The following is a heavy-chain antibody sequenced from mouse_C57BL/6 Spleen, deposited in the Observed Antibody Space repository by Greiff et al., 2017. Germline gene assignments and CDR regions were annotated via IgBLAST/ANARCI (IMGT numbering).Heavy chain of an antibody. Sequence: QVQLQQPGAELVKPGASVKLSCKASGYPFTSYWMHWVKQRPGQGLEWIGMIHPNSGSTNYNEKFKSKATLTVDKSSSTAYMQLSSLTSEDSAVYYWARYYQYYFDYWGQGTTLTVSS. V-gene: IGHV1-64*01. CDR3: ARYYQYYFDY. D-gene: IGHD1-1*01. CDR1: GYPFTSYW. J-gene: IGHJ2*01. CDR2: IHPNSGST.